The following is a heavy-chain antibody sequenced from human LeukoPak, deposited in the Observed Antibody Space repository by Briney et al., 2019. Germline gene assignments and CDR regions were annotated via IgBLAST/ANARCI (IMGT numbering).Heavy chain of an antibody. CDR3: ARGSGYYDTGSFSFVDN. D-gene: IGHD3-22*01. Sequence: SQTPSLTCAISVDSVSSDSAAWNWIRQSPSRGLEWLGRTYYRSQWFIDYAVSVKTRITIKSDTSRNQFSLELNSVTPEDTGVYYCARGSGYYDTGSFSFVDNWGQGTLVTVSS. CDR2: TYYRSQWFI. V-gene: IGHV6-1*01. J-gene: IGHJ4*02. CDR1: VDSVSSDSAA.